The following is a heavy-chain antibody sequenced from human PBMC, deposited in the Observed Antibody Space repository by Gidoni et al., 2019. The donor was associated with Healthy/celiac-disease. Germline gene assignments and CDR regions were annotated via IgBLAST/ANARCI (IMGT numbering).Heavy chain of an antibody. CDR3: VKGGETRRYYYYGMDV. CDR2: ISSNGGST. D-gene: IGHD3-16*01. J-gene: IGHJ6*04. V-gene: IGHV3-64D*08. CDR1: GFTFSSYA. Sequence: EVQLVESGGGLVQPGGSLSLSCSASGFTFSSYAMHWVRQAPGQGLEYVSAISSNGGSTYYADSVKGRFTISRDNSKNTLYLQMSSLRAEDTAVYYCVKGGETRRYYYYGMDVWGKGTTVTVSS.